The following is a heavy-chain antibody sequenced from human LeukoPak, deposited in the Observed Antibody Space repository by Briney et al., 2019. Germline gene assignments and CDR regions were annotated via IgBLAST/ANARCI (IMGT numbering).Heavy chain of an antibody. Sequence: PGGSLRLSCTASEFTVSRNYMLWVRQAPGKGLEWVSLIFSNGDTHYADSVKGRFTISRDIAKKSLFLQMDSLRVEDTAMYYCAKGTTGTWGQGTLVTVSS. V-gene: IGHV3-53*01. J-gene: IGHJ5*02. CDR2: IFSNGDT. D-gene: IGHD2-8*02. CDR3: AKGTTGT. CDR1: EFTVSRNY.